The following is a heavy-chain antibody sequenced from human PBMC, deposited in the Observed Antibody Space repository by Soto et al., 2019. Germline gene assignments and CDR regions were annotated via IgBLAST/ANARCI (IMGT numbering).Heavy chain of an antibody. Sequence: PGGSLRLSCAASGFIFNTYAMSWVRQAPGKGLEWVSTISNSGSGTYYADSVKGRFTISRDNSKNRLYLQMYSLRAEDTAVYYCANRPRYYNMDVWGQGTTVTVSS. CDR3: ANRPRYYNMDV. V-gene: IGHV3-23*01. CDR1: GFIFNTYA. J-gene: IGHJ6*02. CDR2: ISNSGSGT.